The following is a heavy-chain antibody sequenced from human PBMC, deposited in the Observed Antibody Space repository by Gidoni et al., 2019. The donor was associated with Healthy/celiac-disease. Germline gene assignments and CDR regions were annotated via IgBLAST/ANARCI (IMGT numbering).Heavy chain of an antibody. J-gene: IGHJ4*02. CDR1: GFTFSSYW. CDR3: ARVEYSYGYTTNFDY. V-gene: IGHV3-7*01. CDR2: IKQDGSEK. Sequence: EVQLVESGGGLVQPGGSLRLSCAASGFTFSSYWMRWVRQAPGKGLEWVANIKQDGSEKYYVDSVKGRFTISRDNAKNSLYLQMNSLRAEDTAVYYCARVEYSYGYTTNFDYWGQGTLVTVSS. D-gene: IGHD5-18*01.